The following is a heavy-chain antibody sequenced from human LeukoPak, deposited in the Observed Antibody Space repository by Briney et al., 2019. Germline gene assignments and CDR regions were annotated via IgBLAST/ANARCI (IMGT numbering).Heavy chain of an antibody. J-gene: IGHJ5*02. D-gene: IGHD6-13*01. CDR3: ARALRIAAAVSWFDP. CDR2: ISWNSDSV. CDR1: GFTFDDYG. V-gene: IGHV3-9*01. Sequence: PGGSLRLSCAASGFTFDDYGMHWVRQAPGKGLEWVSGISWNSDSVGYADSVKGRFTISRDNAKNSLYLQMNSLRAEDTAVYYCARALRIAAAVSWFDPWGQGTLVTVSS.